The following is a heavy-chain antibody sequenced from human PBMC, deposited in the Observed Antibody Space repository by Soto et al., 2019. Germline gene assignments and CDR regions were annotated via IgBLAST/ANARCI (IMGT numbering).Heavy chain of an antibody. V-gene: IGHV4-34*01. CDR2: INHSGST. Sequence: SETLSLTCAVYGGSFSGYYWSWIRQPPGKGLEWIGEINHSGSTNYNPSLKSRVIISVDTSKNQFSLKLSSVTAADTAVYYCARNYGSGSYYRRYYYYYMDVWGKGTTVTVSS. J-gene: IGHJ6*03. CDR3: ARNYGSGSYYRRYYYYYMDV. CDR1: GGSFSGYY. D-gene: IGHD3-10*01.